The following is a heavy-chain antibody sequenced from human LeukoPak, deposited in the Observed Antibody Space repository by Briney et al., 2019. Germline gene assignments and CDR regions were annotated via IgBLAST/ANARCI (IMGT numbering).Heavy chain of an antibody. Sequence: GGTLRLSCAASGFTFSSYGMSWVRQAPGKWLEWVSAISGSGGSTYYADSVKGRFTISRDNAKNSLYLQMNSLRAEDTAVYYCAELGITMIGGVWGKGTTVTISS. CDR1: GFTFSSYG. V-gene: IGHV3-23*01. CDR3: AELGITMIGGV. J-gene: IGHJ6*04. CDR2: ISGSGGST. D-gene: IGHD3-10*02.